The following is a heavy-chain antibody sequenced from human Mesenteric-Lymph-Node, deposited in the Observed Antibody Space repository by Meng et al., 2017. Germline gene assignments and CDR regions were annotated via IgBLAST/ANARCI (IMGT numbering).Heavy chain of an antibody. Sequence: QVESAQLGAEVKKPGSSVKVSCKASGGTFSSYAISWVRQAPGQGFEWMRGIIPIFGTANYAQKFQGRVTITADKSTSTAYMELSSLRSEDTAVYYCARGTIGDYGYWGQGTLVTVSS. V-gene: IGHV1-69*06. CDR2: IIPIFGTA. CDR3: ARGTIGDYGY. D-gene: IGHD4-17*01. CDR1: GGTFSSYA. J-gene: IGHJ4*02.